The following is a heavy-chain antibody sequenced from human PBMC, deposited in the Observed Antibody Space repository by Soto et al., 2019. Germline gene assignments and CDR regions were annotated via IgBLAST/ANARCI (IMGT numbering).Heavy chain of an antibody. CDR3: TSLNYGDYVTWYFDL. CDR1: GFTFSGSA. CDR2: IRSKANSYAT. D-gene: IGHD4-17*01. Sequence: EVQLVESGGGLVQPGGSLKLSCAASGFTFSGSAMHWVRQASGKGLEWVGRIRSKANSYATAYAASVKGRFTISRDDSKNTAYLQMNSLKTEDTAVYYCTSLNYGDYVTWYFDLWGRGTLVTVSS. J-gene: IGHJ2*01. V-gene: IGHV3-73*02.